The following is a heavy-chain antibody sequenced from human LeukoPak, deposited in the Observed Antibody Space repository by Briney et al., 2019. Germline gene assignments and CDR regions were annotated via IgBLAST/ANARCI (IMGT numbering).Heavy chain of an antibody. CDR1: GYSISSGYY. J-gene: IGHJ3*02. D-gene: IGHD1-26*01. V-gene: IGHV4-38-2*01. CDR3: GRGGGGGSYAESAFDI. Sequence: PSETLSLTCAVSGYSISSGYYWGWIRQPPGKGLEWIGSIYHSGSTYYNPSLKSRVTTSVDTSKNQFSLKLSSVTAADTPVYYWGRGGGGGSYAESAFDIWGQGTMVTVSS. CDR2: IYHSGST.